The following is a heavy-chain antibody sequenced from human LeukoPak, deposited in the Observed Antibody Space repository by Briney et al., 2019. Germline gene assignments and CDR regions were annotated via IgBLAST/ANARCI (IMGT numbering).Heavy chain of an antibody. Sequence: GGSLRLSCVASQFSFSNNWMSWVRQAPGKGLELVTNIKQDGSDKYYADSVKGRFTISRENAKNSVYLQMNSLRADDTAVYYCAKDLQMYYYHSSGYQGAFDIWGQGTMVTVSS. J-gene: IGHJ3*02. V-gene: IGHV3-7*01. CDR2: IKQDGSDK. CDR1: QFSFSNNW. D-gene: IGHD3-22*01. CDR3: AKDLQMYYYHSSGYQGAFDI.